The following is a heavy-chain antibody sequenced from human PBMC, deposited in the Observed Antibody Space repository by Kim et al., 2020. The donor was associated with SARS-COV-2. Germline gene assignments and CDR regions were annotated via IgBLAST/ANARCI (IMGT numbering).Heavy chain of an antibody. CDR3: ARGPDIVGSVGIVDF. D-gene: IGHD5-12*01. V-gene: IGHV3-48*04. J-gene: IGHJ4*02. CDR1: GFTFSHYS. Sequence: GGSLRLSCAVSGFTFSHYSMNWVRQAPGKGLEWISHISYSGNTRYYADSVKGRFIISRDNAKDSMYLQMNSLRGEDTAVYYCARGPDIVGSVGIVDFWGQGTLVPVST. CDR2: ISYSGNTR.